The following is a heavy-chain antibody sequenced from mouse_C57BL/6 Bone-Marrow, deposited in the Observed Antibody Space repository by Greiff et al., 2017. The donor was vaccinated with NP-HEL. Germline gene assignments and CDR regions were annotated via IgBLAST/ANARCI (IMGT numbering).Heavy chain of an antibody. D-gene: IGHD1-1*01. CDR2: ISSGGDYI. V-gene: IGHV5-9-1*02. J-gene: IGHJ1*03. CDR3: TSHYYGSSDWYFDV. CDR1: GFTFSSYA. Sequence: EVQGVESGEGLVKPGGSLKLSCAASGFTFSSYAMSWVRQTPEKRLEWVAYISSGGDYIYYADTVKGRFTISRDNARNTLYLQMSSLKSEDTAMYYGTSHYYGSSDWYFDVWGTGTTVTVSS.